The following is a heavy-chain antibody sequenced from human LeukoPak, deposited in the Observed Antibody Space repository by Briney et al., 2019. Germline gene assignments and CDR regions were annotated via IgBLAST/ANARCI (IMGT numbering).Heavy chain of an antibody. Sequence: GSLRLSCAASGFTFSIFAMHWVRQAPGKGLEYVSAISTDGSGTYYANSVKGRFTISRDNSKNTLYLQMGSLRAEDMAVYYCTRWGSTSCYDYWGQGTLVTVSS. CDR1: GFTFSIFA. D-gene: IGHD2-2*01. J-gene: IGHJ4*02. CDR2: ISTDGSGT. CDR3: TRWGSTSCYDY. V-gene: IGHV3-64*01.